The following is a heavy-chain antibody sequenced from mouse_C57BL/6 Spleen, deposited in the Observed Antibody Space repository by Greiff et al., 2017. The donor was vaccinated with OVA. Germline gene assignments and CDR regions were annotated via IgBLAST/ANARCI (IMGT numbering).Heavy chain of an antibody. CDR3: ARLGDY. J-gene: IGHJ2*01. Sequence: VQLQQSGPELVKPGASVKISCKASGYAFGSSWMNWVKQRPGKGLEWIGRIYPGDGDTNYNEKFKSKATLTVDKPSSTAYMQLSSLTSEDSAVYYCARLGDYWGQGTTLTVSS. CDR2: IYPGDGDT. CDR1: GYAFGSSW. V-gene: IGHV1-82*01.